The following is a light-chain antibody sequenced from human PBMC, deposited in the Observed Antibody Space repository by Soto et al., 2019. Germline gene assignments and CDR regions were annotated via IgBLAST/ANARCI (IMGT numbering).Light chain of an antibody. Sequence: QAVVTQPPSVSGAPGQRVTISCTGSSSNIGAGYDVHWYQQLPGTAPKLLIYGNSNRPSGVPDRFSGSKSGPSASLAITGLQAEDEADYYCQSYDSSLSGSKVFGGGTKVTVL. V-gene: IGLV1-40*01. CDR2: GNS. CDR1: SSNIGAGYD. J-gene: IGLJ2*01. CDR3: QSYDSSLSGSKV.